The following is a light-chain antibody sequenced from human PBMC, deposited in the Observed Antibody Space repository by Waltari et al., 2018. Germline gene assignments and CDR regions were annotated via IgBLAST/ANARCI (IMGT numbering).Light chain of an antibody. J-gene: IGLJ2*01. CDR3: QVWDSSSDHVV. V-gene: IGLV3-21*03. CDR1: NIGSKR. Sequence: SYVLTQPPSVSVAPGKTARITCGGNNIGSKRVHWFQQKPGQAPVLVGYDDSDRPSGIPERFSGSNSGNTATLTISRVEAGDEADYYCQVWDSSSDHVVFGGGTKLTVL. CDR2: DDS.